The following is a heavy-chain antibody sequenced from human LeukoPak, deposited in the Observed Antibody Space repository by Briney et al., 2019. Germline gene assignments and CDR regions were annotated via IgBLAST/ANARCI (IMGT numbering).Heavy chain of an antibody. CDR2: ISGSGGST. CDR3: AREYCSGGSCYTFDY. D-gene: IGHD2-15*01. V-gene: IGHV3-23*01. Sequence: PGGSLRLSCAASGFTFSSYAMSWVRQAPGKGLEWVSAISGSGGSTYYADSVKGRFTISRDNAKNSLYLQMNSLRAEDTAVYYCAREYCSGGSCYTFDYWGQGTLVTVSS. CDR1: GFTFSSYA. J-gene: IGHJ4*02.